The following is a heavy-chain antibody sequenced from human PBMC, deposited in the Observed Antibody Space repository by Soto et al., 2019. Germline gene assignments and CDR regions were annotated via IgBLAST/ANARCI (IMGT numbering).Heavy chain of an antibody. CDR1: GGSINSRYW. Sequence: SETLSLTCAVSGGSINSRYWWSWVRQSPGKGLEWIGEIYHSGSTNYNPSLKSRVTISVDKSKNQFSLNLSSVTAADTAVYYCATPQRGYFDLDYWGQGILVTVSS. D-gene: IGHD3-9*01. V-gene: IGHV4-4*02. J-gene: IGHJ4*02. CDR2: IYHSGST. CDR3: ATPQRGYFDLDY.